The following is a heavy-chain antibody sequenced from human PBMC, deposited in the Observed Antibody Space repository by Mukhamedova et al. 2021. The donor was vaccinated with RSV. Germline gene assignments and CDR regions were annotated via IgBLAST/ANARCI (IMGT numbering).Heavy chain of an antibody. Sequence: GSTNYNPSLKSRVTMSVDTSKNQFSLKLSSVTAEDTAVYYCARFYCPHGLCYPPDAFVIWGQGTMVTVSS. J-gene: IGHJ3*02. V-gene: IGHV4-4*07. CDR3: ARFYCPHGLCYPPDAFVI. D-gene: IGHD2-8*01. CDR2: GST.